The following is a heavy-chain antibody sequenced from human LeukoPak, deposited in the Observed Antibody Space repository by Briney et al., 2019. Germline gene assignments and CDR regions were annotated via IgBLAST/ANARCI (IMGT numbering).Heavy chain of an antibody. D-gene: IGHD3-22*01. CDR3: ARTLSVVIVEYGAFDI. CDR2: IYYSGST. CDR1: GGSISSSSYY. J-gene: IGHJ3*02. Sequence: SSETLSLTCTVSGGSISSSSYYWGWIRQPPGKGLEWIGSIYYSGSTNYNPSLKSRVTISVDTSKNQFSLKLSSVTAADTAVYYCARTLSVVIVEYGAFDIWGQGTMVTVSS. V-gene: IGHV4-39*07.